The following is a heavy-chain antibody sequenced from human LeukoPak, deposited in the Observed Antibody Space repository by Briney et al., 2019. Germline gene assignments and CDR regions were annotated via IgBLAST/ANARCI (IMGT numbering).Heavy chain of an antibody. CDR2: INPNSGGT. J-gene: IGHJ3*02. CDR3: ARDPGYSSADDAFDI. V-gene: IGHV1-2*06. D-gene: IGHD6-19*01. Sequence: ASVKVSCKASGYTFTGYYMHWVRQAPGQGREWMGRINPNSGGTNYAQKFQGRVTMTRDTSISTAYMELSRLRSDDTAVYYCARDPGYSSADDAFDIWGQGTMVTVSS. CDR1: GYTFTGYY.